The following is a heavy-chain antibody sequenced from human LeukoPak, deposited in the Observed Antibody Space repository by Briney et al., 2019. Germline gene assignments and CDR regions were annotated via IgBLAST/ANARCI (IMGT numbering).Heavy chain of an antibody. D-gene: IGHD3-10*01. CDR2: IWCDGSNK. CDR1: GFTFSSYG. J-gene: IGHJ6*03. CDR3: ARGHYGSGRTYYYMDV. Sequence: PGRSLRLSCAASGFTFSSYGMHWVRQAPGKGLEWVVVIWCDGSNKYYADSVKGRFTISRDNSKNTLYLQMTSLRAEDTDVYYCARGHYGSGRTYYYMDVWGKGTTVTVSS. V-gene: IGHV3-33*01.